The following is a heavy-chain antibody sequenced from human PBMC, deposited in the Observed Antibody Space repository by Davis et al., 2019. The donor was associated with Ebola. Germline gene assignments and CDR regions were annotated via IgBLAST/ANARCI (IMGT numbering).Heavy chain of an antibody. V-gene: IGHV1-69*06. Sequence: SVKVSCKASGGTFSSYAFTWVRQAPGQGLEWMGGIIPIFGTANYAQKFQGRVTIIADKSTSTAYMELSSLRSEDTAVYYCASDSKYYYGMDVWGQGTTVTVSS. J-gene: IGHJ6*02. CDR1: GGTFSSYA. CDR3: ASDSKYYYGMDV. CDR2: IIPIFGTA.